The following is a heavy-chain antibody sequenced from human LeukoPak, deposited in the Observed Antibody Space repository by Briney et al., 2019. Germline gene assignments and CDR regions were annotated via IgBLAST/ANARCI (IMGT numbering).Heavy chain of an antibody. CDR1: GFTFSSYA. CDR3: ARGGTQNYYYYYGMDV. CDR2: ISYDGSNK. J-gene: IGHJ6*02. V-gene: IGHV3-30-3*01. Sequence: GGSLRLSCAASGFTFSSYAMHWVRQAPGKGLEWVAVISYDGSNKYYADSVKGRFTISRDNSKNTLYLQMNSLRAEDTAVYYCARGGTQNYYYYYGMDVWGQGTTVTVSS. D-gene: IGHD2-15*01.